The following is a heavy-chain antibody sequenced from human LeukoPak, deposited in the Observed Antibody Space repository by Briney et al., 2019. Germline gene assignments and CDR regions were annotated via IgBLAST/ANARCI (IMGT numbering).Heavy chain of an antibody. D-gene: IGHD2-15*01. Sequence: GRSLRLSCTASGFIFSRYGMHWVCQAPGKGLEWVALIRFDGSNRYYADSVKGRFSISRDNGKNTLYLQMHSLRAEDTSVYYCARDLGSHFDFWGQGTLVTVSS. J-gene: IGHJ4*02. CDR2: IRFDGSNR. CDR1: GFIFSRYG. CDR3: ARDLGSHFDF. V-gene: IGHV3-33*01.